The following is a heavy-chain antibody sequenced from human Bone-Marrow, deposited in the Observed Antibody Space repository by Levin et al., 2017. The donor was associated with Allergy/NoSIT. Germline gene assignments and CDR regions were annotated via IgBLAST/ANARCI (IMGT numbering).Heavy chain of an antibody. CDR1: GGSVSSGSYY. J-gene: IGHJ4*02. D-gene: IGHD5-18*01. Sequence: SETLSLTCTVSGGSVSSGSYYWSWIRQPPGKGLEWIGYIYYSGSTNYNPSLKSRVTISVDTSKNQFSLKLSSVTAADTAVYYCATIGYSYGTTEFDYWGQGTLVTVSS. CDR2: IYYSGST. V-gene: IGHV4-61*01. CDR3: ATIGYSYGTTEFDY.